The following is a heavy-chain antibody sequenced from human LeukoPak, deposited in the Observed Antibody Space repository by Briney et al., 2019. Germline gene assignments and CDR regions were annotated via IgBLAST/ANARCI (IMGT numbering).Heavy chain of an antibody. CDR3: AADLMVRDIPDY. Sequence: GASVKVSCKASGFTFTSSAMQWVRQARGQRLEWIGWIVVGSGNTNYAQKFQERVTITRDMSTSTAYMELSSLRSEDTAVYYCAADLMVRDIPDYWGQGTLVTVSS. D-gene: IGHD3-10*01. J-gene: IGHJ4*02. V-gene: IGHV1-58*02. CDR2: IVVGSGNT. CDR1: GFTFTSSA.